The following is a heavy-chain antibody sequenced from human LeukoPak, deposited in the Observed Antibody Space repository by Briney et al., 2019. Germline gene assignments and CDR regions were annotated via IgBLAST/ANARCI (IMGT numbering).Heavy chain of an antibody. Sequence: GGSLRLSCAASGFTVSSNYMSWVRQAPGKGLEWVSVIYSGGSTYYADSVKGRFTISGDNSKNTLYLQMNSLRAEDTAVYYCARDLSSSWYSQSYYYGMDVWGQGTTVTVSS. D-gene: IGHD6-13*01. CDR3: ARDLSSSWYSQSYYYGMDV. CDR1: GFTVSSNY. V-gene: IGHV3-53*01. J-gene: IGHJ6*02. CDR2: IYSGGST.